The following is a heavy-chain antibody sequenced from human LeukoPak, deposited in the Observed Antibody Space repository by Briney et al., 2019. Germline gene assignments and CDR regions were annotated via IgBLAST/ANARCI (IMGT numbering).Heavy chain of an antibody. CDR3: ARAPGVRYYYYMDV. CDR2: ISSSSSYI. Sequence: PGGSLRLSCAASGFTFSSYSMNWVRQAPGKGLEWVSSISSSSSYIYYADSVKGRFTISRDNAKKSLFLQMNSLRAEDTALYYCARAPGVRYYYYMDVWGKGTTVTVSS. D-gene: IGHD2-8*01. J-gene: IGHJ6*03. V-gene: IGHV3-21*04. CDR1: GFTFSSYS.